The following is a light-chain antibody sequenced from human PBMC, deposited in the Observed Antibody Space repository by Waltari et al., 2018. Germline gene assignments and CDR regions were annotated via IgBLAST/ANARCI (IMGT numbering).Light chain of an antibody. CDR3: SSYISSSTLEL. Sequence: QSALTQPASVSGSPGQSITIPCTGTSSDVGGYNYVSWYQQHPGKAPKLIIYAVSNRPSGVSNRFSGSKSGNTASLTISGLQAEDEADYYCSSYISSSTLELFGGGTSLTVL. V-gene: IGLV2-14*03. CDR2: AVS. J-gene: IGLJ2*01. CDR1: SSDVGGYNY.